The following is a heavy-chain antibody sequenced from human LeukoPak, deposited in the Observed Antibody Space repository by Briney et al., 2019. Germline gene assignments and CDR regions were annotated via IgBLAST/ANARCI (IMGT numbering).Heavy chain of an antibody. CDR3: AREKGPITMVRGVIIGRAFDI. Sequence: SETLSLTCTVSGGPIRSGDYYWSWIRQPPGKGLEWIGYIYYSGSTYYNPSLKSRVTISVDTSKNQFSLKLSSVTAADTAVYYCAREKGPITMVRGVIIGRAFDIWGQGTMVTVSS. D-gene: IGHD3-10*01. V-gene: IGHV4-30-4*01. CDR2: IYYSGST. CDR1: GGPIRSGDYY. J-gene: IGHJ3*02.